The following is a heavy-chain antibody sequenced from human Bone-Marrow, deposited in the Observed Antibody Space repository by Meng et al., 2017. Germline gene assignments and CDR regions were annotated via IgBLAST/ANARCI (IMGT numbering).Heavy chain of an antibody. J-gene: IGHJ4*02. CDR2: IRSKAYGGTI. V-gene: IGHV3-49*04. CDR1: GFTFGDYA. Sequence: GESLKISCTASGFTFGDYAMSWVRQAPGKGLEWVGFIRSKAYGGTIDYAAPVKGRFTISRDDSKNTLYLQMDSLITEDTAVYFCATGAAAADHWGQGTLVTVSS. CDR3: ATGAAAADH. D-gene: IGHD6-13*01.